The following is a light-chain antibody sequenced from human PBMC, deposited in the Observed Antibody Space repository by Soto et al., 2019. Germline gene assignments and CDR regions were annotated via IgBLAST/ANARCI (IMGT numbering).Light chain of an antibody. CDR1: SADIGAFHY. V-gene: IGLV2-14*03. CDR2: DVS. CDR3: SSDSTSSALV. J-gene: IGLJ2*01. Sequence: QSALTQPASVSGSPGQSITISCAGTSADIGAFHYVSWYQHHPGKAPKLLIYDVSDRPSGVSTRFSASKSANTASLTISGLQADDEAEDYCSSDSTSSALVFGGGTKLTVL.